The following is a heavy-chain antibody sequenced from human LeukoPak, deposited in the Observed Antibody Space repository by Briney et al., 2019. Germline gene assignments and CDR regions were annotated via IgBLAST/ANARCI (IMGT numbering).Heavy chain of an antibody. CDR3: AREDGYSSSWYSDY. D-gene: IGHD6-13*01. Sequence: GGSLRLSCTASGFTFSTYEMNWVRQAPGKGLEWISYISGSGSSIFYADSLQGRFTVSRDNAKNSVYLQMNSLRAEDTAVYYCAREDGYSSSWYSDYWGQGTLVTVSS. J-gene: IGHJ4*02. CDR2: ISGSGSSI. CDR1: GFTFSTYE. V-gene: IGHV3-48*03.